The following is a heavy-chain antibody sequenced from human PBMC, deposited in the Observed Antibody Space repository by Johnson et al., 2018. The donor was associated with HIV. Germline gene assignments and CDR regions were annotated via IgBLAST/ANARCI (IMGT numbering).Heavy chain of an antibody. CDR3: AKDMAPPSRIAAAASHAFDI. CDR2: IYSGGST. V-gene: IGHV3-66*01. J-gene: IGHJ3*02. CDR1: GFTVSRNY. Sequence: EKLVESGGGLVQPGGSLRLSCAASGFTVSRNYMNWVRQAPGKGLEWVSVIYSGGSTHYADSVKGRFTISRDNSKNTLYLKMKSLRSEDTAVYYCAKDMAPPSRIAAAASHAFDIWGQGTMVTFSS. D-gene: IGHD6-13*01.